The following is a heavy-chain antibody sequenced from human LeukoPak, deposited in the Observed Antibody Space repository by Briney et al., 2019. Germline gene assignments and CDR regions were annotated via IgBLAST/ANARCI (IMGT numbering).Heavy chain of an antibody. CDR3: ARDYGSSSRHYYGMDV. CDR2: ISAYNGNT. CDR1: GYTFTSYG. J-gene: IGHJ6*02. V-gene: IGHV1-18*01. D-gene: IGHD6-13*01. Sequence: GASVKVSCKASGYTFTSYGISWVRQAPGQGLEWMGWISAYNGNTNYAQKLQGRVTMTTDTSTSTAYMELRSLRSDDTAVYYCARDYGSSSRHYYGMDVWGQGTTVTVSS.